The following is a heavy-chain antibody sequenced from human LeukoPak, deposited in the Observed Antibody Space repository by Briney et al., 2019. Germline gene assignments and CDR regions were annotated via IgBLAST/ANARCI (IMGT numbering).Heavy chain of an antibody. CDR3: ASGGYSSGWYDY. CDR1: GGSISSYY. V-gene: IGHV4-59*01. Sequence: PSETLSLTCTVSGGSISSYYWSWIRQPPGKGLEWIGYIYYSGSTNYNPSLKSRVTISVDTSKNQFSLKLSSVTAADTAVYYCASGGYSSGWYDYWGQGTLVTVSS. J-gene: IGHJ4*02. D-gene: IGHD6-19*01. CDR2: IYYSGST.